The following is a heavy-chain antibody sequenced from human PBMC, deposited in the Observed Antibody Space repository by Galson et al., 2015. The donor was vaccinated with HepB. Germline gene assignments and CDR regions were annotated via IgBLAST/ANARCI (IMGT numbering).Heavy chain of an antibody. Sequence: SRRRACAASGFTFSDAWMIGGRERPGKGREWGGRRKSKGEGGTRDYAAPVKGRCTISRDESKNTRNQQKNSLKTEDTGMYYGTTYFGYSSSWIVNYQNYGMDVWGQGTTVTVSS. J-gene: IGHJ6*02. D-gene: IGHD6-13*01. CDR3: TTYFGYSSSWIVNYQNYGMDV. V-gene: IGHV3-15*01. CDR1: GFTFSDAW. CDR2: RKSKGEGGTR.